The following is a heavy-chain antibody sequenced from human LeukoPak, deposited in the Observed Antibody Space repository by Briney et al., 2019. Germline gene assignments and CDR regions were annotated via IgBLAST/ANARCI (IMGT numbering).Heavy chain of an antibody. Sequence: ASVKVSCKASGFTFTNYAVHWVRQAPGQSLEWMGWINVGSGNTEYSQKFQGRVSITRDTSAKTAYMELSSLGSEDMAVYYCASDGWVITYYFDYWGQGTLVTVSS. D-gene: IGHD3-16*02. J-gene: IGHJ4*02. CDR1: GFTFTNYA. V-gene: IGHV1-3*01. CDR2: INVGSGNT. CDR3: ASDGWVITYYFDY.